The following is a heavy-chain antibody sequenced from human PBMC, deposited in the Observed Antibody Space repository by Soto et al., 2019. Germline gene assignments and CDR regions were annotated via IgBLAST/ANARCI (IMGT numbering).Heavy chain of an antibody. CDR1: GFTFDDYA. CDR2: ISWNSGSI. Sequence: EVQLVESGGGLVQPGRSLRLSCAASGFTFDDYAMHWVRQAPGKGLEWVSGISWNSGSIGYADSVKGRFTISRDNAKNSLYLQMNSLRAEDTALYYCEKDSGYSGYDYAFDIWGQGTMVTVSS. V-gene: IGHV3-9*01. D-gene: IGHD5-12*01. CDR3: EKDSGYSGYDYAFDI. J-gene: IGHJ3*02.